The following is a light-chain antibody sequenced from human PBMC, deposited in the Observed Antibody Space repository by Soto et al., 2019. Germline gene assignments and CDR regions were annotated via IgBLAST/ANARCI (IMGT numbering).Light chain of an antibody. CDR2: LGS. Sequence: DIVMTQSPLSLPVTPGEPASISCRSSQSLLHSNGYNYLDWYLQKPGQSPQLLIYLGSSRASGVPDRFSVCGSGTDFTLKISRVEAEYVGIYDCMQDLQSPPTFGQGTKVEI. V-gene: IGKV2-28*01. CDR1: QSLLHSNGYNY. CDR3: MQDLQSPPT. J-gene: IGKJ1*01.